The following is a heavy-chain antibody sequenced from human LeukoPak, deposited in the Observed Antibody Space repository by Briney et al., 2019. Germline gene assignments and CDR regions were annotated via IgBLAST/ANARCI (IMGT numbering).Heavy chain of an antibody. D-gene: IGHD5-18*01. J-gene: IGHJ4*02. Sequence: PGGSLRLSCVFSGFTFSSYAMSWFRQAPGKGLDWVSSLSGSGGSTYYADSVKDRFTISRDNSKNTLYLQMNSLRVEDTAVYYCAKDPHTGYSFAYWGQGTLVTVSS. CDR1: GFTFSSYA. CDR2: LSGSGGST. CDR3: AKDPHTGYSFAY. V-gene: IGHV3-23*01.